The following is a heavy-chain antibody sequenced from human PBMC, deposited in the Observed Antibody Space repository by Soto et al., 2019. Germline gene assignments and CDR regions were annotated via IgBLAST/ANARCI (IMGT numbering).Heavy chain of an antibody. V-gene: IGHV1-18*01. CDR2: ISTYTGIT. CDR3: ARDLSAYYSDNIGWRGDY. CDR1: GYTFTKSG. J-gene: IGHJ4*02. Sequence: QVQLVQSGSEVKKPGASVKVSCKASGYTFTKSGISWVRQAPGQGLEWMGWISTYTGITNSAQNLQGRVPLTIHTSTSAAYMDLRSLRSDDPAVYYCARDLSAYYSDNIGWRGDYCAQETLVTVSS. D-gene: IGHD3-22*01.